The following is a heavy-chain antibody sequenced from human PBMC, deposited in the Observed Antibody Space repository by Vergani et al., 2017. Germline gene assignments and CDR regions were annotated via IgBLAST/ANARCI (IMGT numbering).Heavy chain of an antibody. Sequence: QVQLQQSGPGLVKPSQTLSLTCAISGDSVSSNSAAWNWIRQSPSRGLEWPGRTYYRSKWYIDYAGSVKSRITINPDTSKNQSSRQLNSVTPEDTAVYYCARDQEDKSMRTFYCGGQGWLVTV. V-gene: IGHV6-1*01. D-gene: IGHD2-21*01. CDR2: TYYRSKWYI. J-gene: IGHJ4*02. CDR1: GDSVSSNSAA. CDR3: ARDQEDKSMRTFYC.